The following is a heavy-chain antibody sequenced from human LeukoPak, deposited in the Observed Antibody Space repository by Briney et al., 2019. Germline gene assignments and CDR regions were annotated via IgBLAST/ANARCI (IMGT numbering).Heavy chain of an antibody. CDR2: IRSKAYGGTT. CDR3: TSYRDGYSYYYYGMDV. Sequence: GGSLRLSCTASGFTFGDYAMSWFRQAPGKGLEWVGFIRSKAYGGTTEYAASAKGRFTISRDDSKSIAYLQMNSLKTEDTAVYYCTSYRDGYSYYYYGMDVWGQGTTVTVSS. V-gene: IGHV3-49*03. D-gene: IGHD5-18*01. J-gene: IGHJ6*02. CDR1: GFTFGDYA.